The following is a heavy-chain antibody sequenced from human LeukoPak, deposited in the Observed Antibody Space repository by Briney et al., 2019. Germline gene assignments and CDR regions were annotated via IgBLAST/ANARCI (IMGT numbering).Heavy chain of an antibody. Sequence: GGSLRLSCAASGFTVSSNYMSWVRQAPGKGLEWVSVIYSGGSTYYADSVKGRFTISRDNSKNTLYLQMNSLRAEDTAVYYCAKEPYNSSGYYLDYWGQGTLVTVSS. CDR1: GFTVSSNY. V-gene: IGHV3-53*01. D-gene: IGHD3-22*01. CDR3: AKEPYNSSGYYLDY. CDR2: IYSGGST. J-gene: IGHJ4*02.